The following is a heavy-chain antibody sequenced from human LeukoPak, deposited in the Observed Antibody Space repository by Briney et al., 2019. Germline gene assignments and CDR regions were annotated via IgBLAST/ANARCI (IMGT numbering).Heavy chain of an antibody. CDR1: GFTFSSYA. Sequence: GGSLRLSCAASGFTFSSYAMSWVRQAPGKGLEWVSAISGSGGSTYYADSVKGRFTISRDSSKNTLYLQMNSLRAEDMAVYYCAKRNSSGYYYFDYWGQGTLVTVSS. CDR2: ISGSGGST. J-gene: IGHJ4*02. D-gene: IGHD3-22*01. V-gene: IGHV3-23*01. CDR3: AKRNSSGYYYFDY.